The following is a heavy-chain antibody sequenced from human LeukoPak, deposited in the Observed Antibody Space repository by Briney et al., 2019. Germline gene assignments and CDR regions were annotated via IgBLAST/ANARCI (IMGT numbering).Heavy chain of an antibody. Sequence: GGSLRLSCAASGFTFSDYYMSWIRQAPGKGLEWVSAISGSGGSTYYADSVKGRFTISRDNTKNTLYLQMGSLRAEDMAVYYCATGSYRYWGQGTLVTVSS. D-gene: IGHD3-16*02. CDR3: ATGSYRY. CDR1: GFTFSDYY. J-gene: IGHJ4*02. CDR2: ISGSGGST. V-gene: IGHV3-23*01.